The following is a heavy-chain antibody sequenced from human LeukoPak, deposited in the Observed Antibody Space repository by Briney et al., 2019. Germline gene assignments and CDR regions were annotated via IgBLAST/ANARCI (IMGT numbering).Heavy chain of an antibody. J-gene: IGHJ4*02. V-gene: IGHV3-66*02. Sequence: GGSLRLSCAVSGIMVSSNYMSWVRQAPGKGLECVSVIYTGGSTYYTDSVKGRFTISRDNSENTLFLQMNSLGPEDTAMYYCARVIMVRGVIIREFDYWGQGTLVTVSS. D-gene: IGHD3-10*01. CDR1: GIMVSSNY. CDR3: ARVIMVRGVIIREFDY. CDR2: IYTGGST.